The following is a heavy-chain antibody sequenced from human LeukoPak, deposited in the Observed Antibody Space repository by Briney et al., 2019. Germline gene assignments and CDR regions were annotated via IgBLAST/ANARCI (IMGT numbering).Heavy chain of an antibody. CDR2: ISSGSGYK. D-gene: IGHD4-17*01. CDR3: ARNDDGDHGIDY. CDR1: GFTFSSYE. Sequence: GGSLRLSCAASGFTFSSYEMNWVRQAPGKGLEWLSSISSGSGYKFYADSVKGRFTISRDNAKNSLFLQMNSLRAEDTGVYYCARNDDGDHGIDYWGQGTLVTVSS. J-gene: IGHJ4*02. V-gene: IGHV3-21*01.